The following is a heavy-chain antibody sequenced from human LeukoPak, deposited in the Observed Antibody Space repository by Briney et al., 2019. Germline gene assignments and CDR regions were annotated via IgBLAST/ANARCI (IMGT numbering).Heavy chain of an antibody. CDR2: IKQDGSEK. J-gene: IGHJ4*02. D-gene: IGHD3-16*01. V-gene: IGHV3-7*01. Sequence: SGGSLRLSCAASGFTFSSYWMSWVRQAPGKGLEWVANIKQDGSEKYYVDSVKGRSTTSRDNAKNSLYLQMNSLRAEDTAVYYCARDPLGGSCFDYWGQGTLVTVSS. CDR1: GFTFSSYW. CDR3: ARDPLGGSCFDY.